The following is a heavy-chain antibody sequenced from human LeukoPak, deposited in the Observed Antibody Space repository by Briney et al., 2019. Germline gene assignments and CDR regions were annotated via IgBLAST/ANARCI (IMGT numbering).Heavy chain of an antibody. Sequence: GGSLRLSCAASGFTFSSYAMSWVRQAPGKGLEWVSAISGSGGSTYYADSVKGRFTISRDNSKNTLYLQMNSLRAEDTAVYYCAVISNGWYDYGMDVWGQGTTVTVSS. D-gene: IGHD6-19*01. V-gene: IGHV3-23*01. CDR3: AVISNGWYDYGMDV. CDR2: ISGSGGST. CDR1: GFTFSSYA. J-gene: IGHJ6*02.